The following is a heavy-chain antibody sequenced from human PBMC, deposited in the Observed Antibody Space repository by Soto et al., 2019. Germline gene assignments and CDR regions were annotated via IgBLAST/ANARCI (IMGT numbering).Heavy chain of an antibody. CDR3: ASCGGSRKRYYYYGMDV. D-gene: IGHD2-2*01. Sequence: PVGSLRLSCAASGFTFSSYSMNWVRQAPGKGLEWVSSISSSSSYIYYADSVKGRFTISRDNAKNSLYLQMNSLRAEDTAVYYCASCGGSRKRYYYYGMDVWGQGTTVNVSS. V-gene: IGHV3-21*01. CDR2: ISSSSSYI. CDR1: GFTFSSYS. J-gene: IGHJ6*02.